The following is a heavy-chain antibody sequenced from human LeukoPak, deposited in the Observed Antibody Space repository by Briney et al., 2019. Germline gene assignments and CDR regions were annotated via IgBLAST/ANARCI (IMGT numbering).Heavy chain of an antibody. CDR3: AKEYAAAEFDP. V-gene: IGHV3-23*01. CDR2: ISGSGGST. D-gene: IGHD6-13*01. Sequence: GGSLRLSCAAAGFTFSSNGMSWVRQAPRKGLEWVSAISGSGGSTYYAASVKGRFTISRDNSKNTLYLQMNSLRAEDTAVYYCAKEYAAAEFDPWGQGTLVTVSS. J-gene: IGHJ5*02. CDR1: GFTFSSNG.